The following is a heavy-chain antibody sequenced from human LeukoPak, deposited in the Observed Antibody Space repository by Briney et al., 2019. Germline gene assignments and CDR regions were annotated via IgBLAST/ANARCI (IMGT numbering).Heavy chain of an antibody. CDR1: GFRFNTYW. CDR3: AKGGWLEY. D-gene: IGHD5-24*01. Sequence: QPGGSLRLSCAASGFRFNTYWMHWVRQAPGEGLVWVSLISSDGSKALYADSVQGRFTISRDNAKNTVYLQMNSLRPEDTAVYYCAKGGWLEYWGQGTLVTVSS. CDR2: ISSDGSKA. J-gene: IGHJ4*02. V-gene: IGHV3-74*01.